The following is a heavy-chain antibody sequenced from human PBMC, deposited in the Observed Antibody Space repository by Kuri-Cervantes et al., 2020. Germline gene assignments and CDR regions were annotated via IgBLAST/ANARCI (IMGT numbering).Heavy chain of an antibody. CDR3: ARDPSSGWQPLDY. J-gene: IGHJ4*02. D-gene: IGHD6-19*01. Sequence: GGSLRLSCAASGFTVSSNYMSWVRQAPGKGLEWVAVISYDGSNKYYADSVKGRFTISRDNSKNTLYLQMNSLRAEDTAVYYCARDPSSGWQPLDYWGQGTLVTVSS. V-gene: IGHV3-30*03. CDR2: ISYDGSNK. CDR1: GFTVSSNY.